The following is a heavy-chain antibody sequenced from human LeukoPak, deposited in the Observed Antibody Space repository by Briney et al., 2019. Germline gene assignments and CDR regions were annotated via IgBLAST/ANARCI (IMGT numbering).Heavy chain of an antibody. V-gene: IGHV1-2*02. Sequence: GASVTVSCKASGYTFTGYYIHWVRQAPGQGLEWMGWIYPYSGDTNYAQNFQGRVTMTRDTCISTAYMELSSLKSDDTAVYYCARDRNSGSSLDIWGQGTMLTVSS. J-gene: IGHJ3*02. D-gene: IGHD6-6*01. CDR1: GYTFTGYY. CDR2: IYPYSGDT. CDR3: ARDRNSGSSLDI.